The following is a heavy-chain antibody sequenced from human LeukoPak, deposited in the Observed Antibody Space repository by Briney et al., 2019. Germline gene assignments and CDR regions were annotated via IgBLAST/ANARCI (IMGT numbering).Heavy chain of an antibody. CDR3: ARHSYGSNTIDY. J-gene: IGHJ4*02. V-gene: IGHV4-59*01. CDR1: GGSISNYY. CDR2: IYYSGSN. D-gene: IGHD5-18*01. Sequence: SQTLSLTCTVSGGSISNYYWSWLRRPPGKRLEWLGFIYYSGSNSYNPSLKSRVSISVDTSKNQFSLRLSSVTAADTAVYYCARHSYGSNTIDYWGQGTLVTVSS.